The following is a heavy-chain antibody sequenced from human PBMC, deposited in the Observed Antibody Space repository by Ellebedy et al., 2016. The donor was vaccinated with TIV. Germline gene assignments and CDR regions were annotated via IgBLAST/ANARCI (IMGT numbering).Heavy chain of an antibody. CDR3: ARAGSPGSVDY. CDR1: GFTFSDYW. J-gene: IGHJ4*02. CDR2: INEHGSET. V-gene: IGHV3-7*03. D-gene: IGHD3-10*01. Sequence: GESLKISCAASGFTFSDYWMSWVRQAPGKGLEWVANINEHGSETYYVDSVKGRVTISRDNAKNSLFLQMNSLRAEDTALYYCARAGSPGSVDYWGQGTLVTVSP.